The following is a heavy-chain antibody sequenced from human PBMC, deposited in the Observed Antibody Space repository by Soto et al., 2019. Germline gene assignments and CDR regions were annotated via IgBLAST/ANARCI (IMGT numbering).Heavy chain of an antibody. J-gene: IGHJ1*01. CDR2: ISSSSSTI. V-gene: IGHV3-48*01. D-gene: IGHD6-19*01. Sequence: GGSLRLSCAASGFTFSSYSMNWVRQAPGKGLEWVSYISSSSSTIYYADSVKGRFTISRDNAKNSLYLQMNGLRAEDTAVYYCARVEAHIAVAGTGYFQHWGQGTLVTVSS. CDR3: ARVEAHIAVAGTGYFQH. CDR1: GFTFSSYS.